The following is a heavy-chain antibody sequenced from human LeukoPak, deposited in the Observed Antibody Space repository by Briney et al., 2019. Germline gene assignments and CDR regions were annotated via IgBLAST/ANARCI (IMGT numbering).Heavy chain of an antibody. V-gene: IGHV5-51*01. J-gene: IGHJ4*02. CDR1: GYSFTTYW. CDR2: IYPSNSDT. CDR3: ARQGVGVTLDY. D-gene: IGHD3-22*01. Sequence: GESLKISCKGSGYSFTTYWIGWVRQMPGKGQEWMGIIYPSNSDTRYSPSFQGQVTISADKSISTVYLQWSSLKASDTAMYYCARQGVGVTLDYWGQGTLVTVSS.